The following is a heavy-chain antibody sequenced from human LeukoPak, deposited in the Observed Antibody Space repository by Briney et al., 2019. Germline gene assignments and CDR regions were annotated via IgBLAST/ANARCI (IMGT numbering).Heavy chain of an antibody. D-gene: IGHD1-26*01. Sequence: ASVKVSCKASGFTFTSSAMQWVRQARGQRLEWIGWIVVGSGSTNYAQKFQERVTITRDMSTSTAYMELSSLRSEDTAVYYCAAESPPYSGSYGGFGYWGQGTLVTVSS. CDR1: GFTFTSSA. J-gene: IGHJ4*02. CDR3: AAESPPYSGSYGGFGY. CDR2: IVVGSGST. V-gene: IGHV1-58*02.